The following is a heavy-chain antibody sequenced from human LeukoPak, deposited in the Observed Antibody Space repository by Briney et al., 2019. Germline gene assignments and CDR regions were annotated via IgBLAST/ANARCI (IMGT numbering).Heavy chain of an antibody. D-gene: IGHD6-6*01. Sequence: ASVKVSCKASGYTFTSYYMHWVRQASGQGLEWMGIINPSGGSTSYAQKFQGRVTMTRDMSTSTVHMKLSSLRSEDTAVYYCARDRTRIGSSAGVYYYYYYYMDVWGKGTTVTVSS. CDR3: ARDRTRIGSSAGVYYYYYYYMDV. J-gene: IGHJ6*03. CDR1: GYTFTSYY. V-gene: IGHV1-46*01. CDR2: INPSGGST.